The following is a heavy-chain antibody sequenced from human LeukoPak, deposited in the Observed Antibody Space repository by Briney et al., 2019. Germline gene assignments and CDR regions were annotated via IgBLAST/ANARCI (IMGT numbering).Heavy chain of an antibody. D-gene: IGHD3-22*01. CDR3: ARFVGHYYDSSGYHFYY. V-gene: IGHV5-51*01. CDR1: GYSCTSYW. Sequence: GESLKISCKGSGYSCTSYWIGWVRQMPGKGLEWMGIIYPGDSDTRYSPSFQGQVTISADKSISTAYLQWSSLTASDTAMYYCARFVGHYYDSSGYHFYYWGQGTLVTVSS. J-gene: IGHJ4*02. CDR2: IYPGDSDT.